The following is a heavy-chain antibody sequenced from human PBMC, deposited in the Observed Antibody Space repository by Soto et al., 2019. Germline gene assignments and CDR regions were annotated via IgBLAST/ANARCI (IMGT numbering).Heavy chain of an antibody. J-gene: IGHJ4*02. CDR2: ISSDGGLQ. V-gene: IGHV3-30*03. D-gene: IGHD5-18*01. CDR1: GFTFTSYG. Sequence: QAHLVESGGGVVQPGRSLRLSCAASGFTFTSYGMHGVRQAPGTRLACVAVISSDGGLQDYADSVKGRFTISRDNSKNMVLLQMNSLRAEDKAVYYCVSDRGYGHASVPYSWGQGTLVSVSS. CDR3: VSDRGYGHASVPYS.